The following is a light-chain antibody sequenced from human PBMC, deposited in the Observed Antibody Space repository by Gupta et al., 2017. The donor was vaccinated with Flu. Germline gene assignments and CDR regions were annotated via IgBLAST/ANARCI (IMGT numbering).Light chain of an antibody. CDR3: SEGADAISGRRV. CDR1: SSNIGSND. Sequence: QSVLAQPPSASGTPGQTVTISCSGSSSNIGSNDVYWYQQLPRTDHNLSITSSKLRPSGVHDRFAFSNSGAYDSPALTRRRSEDEAEDDYSEGADAISGRRVFGIGTKVTVL. J-gene: IGLJ1*01. V-gene: IGLV1-47*02. CDR2: SSK.